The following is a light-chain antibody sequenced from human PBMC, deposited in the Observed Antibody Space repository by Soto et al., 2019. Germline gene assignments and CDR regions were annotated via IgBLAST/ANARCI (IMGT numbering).Light chain of an antibody. CDR1: SSDVGGYDF. Sequence: QSALTQPRSVSGSPGQSVSISCTGTSSDVGGYDFVSWYQQYPGKAPKLIIYQVTKRPSGGPDRFSGSKSGNTASLTVSGLQADDEADYYCTSHAGSSRAWVVVGGTKLTVL. J-gene: IGLJ3*02. CDR3: TSHAGSSRAWV. CDR2: QVT. V-gene: IGLV2-8*01.